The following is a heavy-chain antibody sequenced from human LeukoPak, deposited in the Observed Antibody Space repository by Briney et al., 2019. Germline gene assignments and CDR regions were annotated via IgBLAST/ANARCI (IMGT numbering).Heavy chain of an antibody. J-gene: IGHJ4*02. V-gene: IGHV3-48*01. CDR2: ISSSSSTI. Sequence: GGSLRLSCAASGFTFSSYSMNWVRQAPGKGLEWVSYISSSSSTIYYADSVKGRFTISRDNAKNSLYLQMNSLRAEDTAVYYCARGVPYSSGWYEDYWGQGTLVTVSS. D-gene: IGHD6-19*01. CDR1: GFTFSSYS. CDR3: ARGVPYSSGWYEDY.